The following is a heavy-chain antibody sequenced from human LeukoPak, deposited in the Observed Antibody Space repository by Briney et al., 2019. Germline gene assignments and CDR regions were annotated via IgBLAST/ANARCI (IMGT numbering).Heavy chain of an antibody. CDR3: AKVRGRYYDSSGYKNY. CDR1: GSTFSSYA. Sequence: GGSLRLSCAASGSTFSSYAMSWVRQAPGKGLEWVSAISGSGGSTYYADSVKGRFTISRDNSKNTLYLQMNSLRAEDTAVYYCAKVRGRYYDSSGYKNYWGQGTLVTVSS. J-gene: IGHJ4*02. D-gene: IGHD3-22*01. V-gene: IGHV3-23*01. CDR2: ISGSGGST.